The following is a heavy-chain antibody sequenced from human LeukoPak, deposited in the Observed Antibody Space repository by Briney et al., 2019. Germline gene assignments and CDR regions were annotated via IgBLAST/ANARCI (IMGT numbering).Heavy chain of an antibody. CDR1: GFIFDDYG. D-gene: IGHD4-17*01. Sequence: SGGSLRLSCAASGFIFDDYGMSWVRQAPGKGLEWVSGINWNGGSTGYADSVKGRFTISRDNAKNSLYLQMNSLRAEDTALYYRAITPGTVTTWGQGTLVTVSS. J-gene: IGHJ5*02. CDR2: INWNGGST. V-gene: IGHV3-20*04. CDR3: AITPGTVTT.